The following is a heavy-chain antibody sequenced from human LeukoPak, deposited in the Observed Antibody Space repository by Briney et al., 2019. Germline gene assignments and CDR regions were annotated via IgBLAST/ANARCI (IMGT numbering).Heavy chain of an antibody. Sequence: GGSLRLSCAASGFTFSSCSMNWVRQAPGKGLEWVSSISSSSSYIYYADSVKGRFTISRDNAKNSLYLQMNSLRAEDTAVYYCARGPFKAYSSSWYIGWFDPWGQGTLVTVSS. D-gene: IGHD6-13*01. CDR1: GFTFSSCS. CDR3: ARGPFKAYSSSWYIGWFDP. V-gene: IGHV3-21*01. J-gene: IGHJ5*02. CDR2: ISSSSSYI.